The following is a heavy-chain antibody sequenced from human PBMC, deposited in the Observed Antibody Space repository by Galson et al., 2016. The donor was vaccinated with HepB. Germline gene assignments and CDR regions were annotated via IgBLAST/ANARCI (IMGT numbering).Heavy chain of an antibody. CDR1: GFTVSSNY. D-gene: IGHD2-15*01. V-gene: IGHV3-53*01. CDR2: IYSGGST. Sequence: SLRLSCAASGFTVSSNYMSWVRQAPGKGLEWVSVIYSGGSTYYADSVKGRFTISRDNAKNALYLQMNSLRAEDTAVYYCARPGYCSGSSCYVPFDIWGQGTMATVSA. CDR3: ARPGYCSGSSCYVPFDI. J-gene: IGHJ3*02.